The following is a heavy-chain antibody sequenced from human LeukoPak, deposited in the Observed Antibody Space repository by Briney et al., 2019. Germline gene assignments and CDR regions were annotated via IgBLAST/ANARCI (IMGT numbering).Heavy chain of an antibody. J-gene: IGHJ6*03. V-gene: IGHV4-38-2*01. CDR1: GYPINNAYY. Sequence: PSETLSLTCGVSGYPINNAYYWVWIRQPPGKGLEWIGSLYHPDSTYYNPSLKSRVTMSVDTSRNQFSLILSFVTAADTAVYYCARQYDSYFYYYLDLWGTGTTVTVSS. CDR3: ARQYDSYFYYYLDL. CDR2: LYHPDST. D-gene: IGHD2-2*01.